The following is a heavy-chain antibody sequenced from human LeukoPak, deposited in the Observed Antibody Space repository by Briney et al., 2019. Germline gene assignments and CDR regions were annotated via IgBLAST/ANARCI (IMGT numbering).Heavy chain of an antibody. CDR3: AKGTERYREVSSFDS. CDR1: GFTFTTFT. Sequence: GGSLRLSCAASGFTFTTFTMNWVRQAPGKGLEWVSAINRGGGGTYYADFVKGRFTISRDNSENTLHLQMNSLRAEDTATYYCAKGTERYREVSSFDSWGQGTQVTVSS. V-gene: IGHV3-23*01. CDR2: INRGGGGT. D-gene: IGHD3-10*01. J-gene: IGHJ4*02.